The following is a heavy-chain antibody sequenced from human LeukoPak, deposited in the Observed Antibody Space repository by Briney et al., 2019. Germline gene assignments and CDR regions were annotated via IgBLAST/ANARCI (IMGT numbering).Heavy chain of an antibody. CDR1: GFTFSSYE. D-gene: IGHD3-10*01. Sequence: GGSLRLSCAASGFTFSSYEMNWVRQAPGKGLEWVSYISSSGSTIYYADSVKGRFTISRDNAKNSLYLQMNSLRAEDTAVYYCARVTMVRDMDVWGKGTTVTISS. CDR2: ISSSGSTI. CDR3: ARVTMVRDMDV. V-gene: IGHV3-48*03. J-gene: IGHJ6*03.